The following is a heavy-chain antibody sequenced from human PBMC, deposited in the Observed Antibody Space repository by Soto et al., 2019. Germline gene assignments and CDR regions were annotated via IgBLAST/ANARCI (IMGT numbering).Heavy chain of an antibody. CDR2: INSDGGST. CDR1: GFTFSNYA. V-gene: IGHV3-74*01. D-gene: IGHD6-13*01. CDR3: TSTRYSSSPPHDY. J-gene: IGHJ4*02. Sequence: GGSLRLSCATSGFTFSNYAVSWVRQAPGKGLEWVSRINSDGGSTSYADSVKGRSTISRDNAKNTLYLQMNSLRAEDTAVYYCTSTRYSSSPPHDYWGQGTLVTVSS.